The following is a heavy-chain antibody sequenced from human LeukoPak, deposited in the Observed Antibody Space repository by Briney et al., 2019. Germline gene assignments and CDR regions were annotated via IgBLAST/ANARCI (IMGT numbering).Heavy chain of an antibody. Sequence: GGSLRLSCAASGFTVSSNYMSWVRQAPGKGLEWVSLIYTGGSSYYADSVKGRFTISRDTSVNTLYLQMNSLRVEDAAVYYCARVTLGFDSRTYYPTTFDYWGQGTQVTVSS. CDR3: ARVTLGFDSRTYYPTTFDY. J-gene: IGHJ4*02. V-gene: IGHV3-53*01. D-gene: IGHD3-22*01. CDR2: IYTGGSS. CDR1: GFTVSSNY.